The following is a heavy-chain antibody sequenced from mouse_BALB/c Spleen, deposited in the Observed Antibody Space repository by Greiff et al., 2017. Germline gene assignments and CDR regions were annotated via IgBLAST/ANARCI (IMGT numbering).Heavy chain of an antibody. CDR1: GFTFSSYY. Sequence: EVQGVESGGGLVKLGGSLKLSCAASGFTFSSYYMSWVRQTPEKRLELVAAINSNGGSTYYPDTVKGRFTISRDNAKNTLYLQMSSLKSEDTALYYCAREGGNYYFDYWGQGTTLTVSS. CDR3: AREGGNYYFDY. J-gene: IGHJ2*01. D-gene: IGHD2-1*01. CDR2: INSNGGST. V-gene: IGHV5-6-2*01.